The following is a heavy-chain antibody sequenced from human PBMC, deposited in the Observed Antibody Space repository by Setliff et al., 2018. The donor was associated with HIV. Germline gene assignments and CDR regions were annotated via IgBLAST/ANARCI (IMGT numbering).Heavy chain of an antibody. CDR1: GGTFSSYV. Sequence: ASVKVSCKASGGTFSSYVISWVRQAPGQGLEWMGRIGPASGGTSYAQKFQGRVSMTRDMSITTAYLELSRLRSDDTAVYYCAKGQGPVDYWGQGTLVTVSS. CDR3: AKGQGPVDY. J-gene: IGHJ4*02. CDR2: IGPASGGT. V-gene: IGHV1-2*06.